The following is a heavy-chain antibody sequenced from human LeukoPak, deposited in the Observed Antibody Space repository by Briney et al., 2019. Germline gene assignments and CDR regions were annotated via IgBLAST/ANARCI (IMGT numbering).Heavy chain of an antibody. CDR2: IIPILGIA. D-gene: IGHD3-22*01. Sequence: ASVKVSSKASGGTFSSYAISWVRQAPGQGLEWMGRIIPILGIANYAQKFQGRVTITADKSTSTAYMELSSLRSEDTAVYYCAREMDPGVITTLDYWGQGTLVTVSS. CDR1: GGTFSSYA. CDR3: AREMDPGVITTLDY. V-gene: IGHV1-69*04. J-gene: IGHJ4*02.